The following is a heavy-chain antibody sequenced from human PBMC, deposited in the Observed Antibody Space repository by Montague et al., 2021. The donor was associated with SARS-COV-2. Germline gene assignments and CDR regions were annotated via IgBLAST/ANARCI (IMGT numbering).Heavy chain of an antibody. Sequence: SETLSLTCTLSGGSVSSGGCYWSWIRQPPGKGLEWIGYIYYSGSTNYXPSLKIRVTISLDTSKNQFSLKLTSVTAAATAVYYCARVSLAAAATRSDYWGQGTLVTVSS. V-gene: IGHV4-61*08. J-gene: IGHJ4*02. CDR3: ARVSLAAAATRSDY. CDR2: IYYSGST. D-gene: IGHD6-13*01. CDR1: GGSVSSGGCY.